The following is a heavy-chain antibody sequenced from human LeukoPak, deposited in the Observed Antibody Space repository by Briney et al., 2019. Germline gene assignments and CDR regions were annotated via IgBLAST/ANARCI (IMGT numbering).Heavy chain of an antibody. D-gene: IGHD3-3*01. CDR3: ARANDFWSGYYNWFDP. V-gene: IGHV4-34*01. CDR1: GGSFSGYY. CDR2: INHSGST. Sequence: PSETLSLTCAVYGGSFSGYYWSWIRQPPGKGLEWIGEINHSGSTNYNPSLKSRVTISVDTSKNQFSLKLSSVTAADTAVYYCARANDFWSGYYNWFDPWGQGTLVTVSS. J-gene: IGHJ5*02.